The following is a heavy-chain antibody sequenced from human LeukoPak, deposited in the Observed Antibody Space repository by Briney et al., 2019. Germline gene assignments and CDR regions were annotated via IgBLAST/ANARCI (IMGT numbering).Heavy chain of an antibody. CDR3: AKDLVLRFLEWLSGPDY. V-gene: IGHV3-21*01. D-gene: IGHD3-3*01. CDR2: ISSSSSYI. CDR1: GFTFSSCS. J-gene: IGHJ4*02. Sequence: GGSLRLSCAASGFTFSSCSMNWVRQAPGKGLEWVSSISSSSSYIYYADSVKGRFTISRDNAKNSLYLQMNSLRAEDTAVYYCAKDLVLRFLEWLSGPDYWGQGTLVTVSS.